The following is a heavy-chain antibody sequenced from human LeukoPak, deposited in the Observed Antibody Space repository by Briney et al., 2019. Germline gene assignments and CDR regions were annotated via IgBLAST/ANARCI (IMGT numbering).Heavy chain of an antibody. Sequence: PSETLSLTCAVSGYSISSGYYRGWIRQPPGKGLEWIGSIYHSGSTYYNPSLKSRVTISVDTSKNQFSLKLSSVTAADTAVYYCARGEVVVVPAAIRFDPWGQGTLVTVSS. J-gene: IGHJ5*02. CDR1: GYSISSGYY. D-gene: IGHD2-2*01. V-gene: IGHV4-38-2*01. CDR3: ARGEVVVVPAAIRFDP. CDR2: IYHSGST.